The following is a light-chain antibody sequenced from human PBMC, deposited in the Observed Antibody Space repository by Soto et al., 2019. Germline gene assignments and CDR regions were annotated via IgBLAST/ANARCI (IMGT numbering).Light chain of an antibody. CDR2: AAS. CDR1: QGISNY. J-gene: IGKJ4*01. CDR3: QKYNSALT. Sequence: DIQMTQSPSSLSAPVGDRVTIACRASQGISNYLAWYQQKPGKVPKLLIYAASTLQSGVPSRFSGSGSGTDFTLTISSLQPEDVATYYCQKYNSALTFGGGTKV. V-gene: IGKV1-27*01.